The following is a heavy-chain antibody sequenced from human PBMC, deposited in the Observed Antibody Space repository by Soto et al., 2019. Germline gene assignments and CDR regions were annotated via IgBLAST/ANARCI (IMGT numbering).Heavy chain of an antibody. CDR1: GGSISSSSYY. CDR3: AREGRIAVAGGDDY. J-gene: IGHJ1*01. CDR2: IYYSGST. Sequence: QLQLQESGPGLVKPSETLSLTCTVSGGSISSSSYYWGWIRQPPGKGLEWIGSIYYSGSTYYNPSLTSRVTLSLPTSKNEFTLRLSSVTAAETAVYYCAREGRIAVAGGDDYWGQGTLVTVSS. V-gene: IGHV4-39*01. D-gene: IGHD6-19*01.